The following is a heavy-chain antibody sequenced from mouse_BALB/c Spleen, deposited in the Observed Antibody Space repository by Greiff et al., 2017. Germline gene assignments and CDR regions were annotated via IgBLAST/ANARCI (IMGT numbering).Heavy chain of an antibody. J-gene: IGHJ2*01. CDR3: ARDGSSYDFDY. V-gene: IGHV1-54*01. CDR2: INPGSGGT. CDR1: GYAFTNYL. D-gene: IGHD1-1*01. Sequence: QVQLQQSGAELVRPGTSVKVSCKASGYAFTNYLIEWVKQRPGQGLEWIGVINPGSGGTNYNEKFKGKATLTADKSSSTAYMQLSSLTSDDSAVYFCARDGSSYDFDYWGQGTTLKVSS.